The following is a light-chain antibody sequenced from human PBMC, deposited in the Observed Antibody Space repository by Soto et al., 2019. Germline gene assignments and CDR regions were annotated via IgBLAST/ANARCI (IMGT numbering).Light chain of an antibody. J-gene: IGLJ3*02. CDR2: ANT. Sequence: QSVLTQPPSVSGAPGQRVTISCTGSSSNIGAGYDVHWFQQLPGTAPKLLIYANTNRPSGVPDRFSGSKSGTSASLAITGLRAEDEADDYYQCKDCRRSAGVFGGGTKLTVL. CDR3: QCKDCRRSAGV. V-gene: IGLV1-40*01. CDR1: SSNIGAGYD.